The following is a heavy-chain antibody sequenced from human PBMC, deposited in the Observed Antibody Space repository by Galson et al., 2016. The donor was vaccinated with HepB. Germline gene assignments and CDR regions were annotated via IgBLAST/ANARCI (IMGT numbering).Heavy chain of an antibody. D-gene: IGHD3-10*01. CDR2: ISYDGSNK. V-gene: IGHV3-30*18. CDR3: AKEGRLGDGLDV. J-gene: IGHJ6*02. Sequence: SLRLSCAASGFTFSSYGMHWVRQAPGKGLEWVAVISYDGSNKYYADPVKGRFTISRDNSKNTLHLQINSLRAEDTAVYYCAKEGRLGDGLDVWGQGTTVTVSS. CDR1: GFTFSSYG.